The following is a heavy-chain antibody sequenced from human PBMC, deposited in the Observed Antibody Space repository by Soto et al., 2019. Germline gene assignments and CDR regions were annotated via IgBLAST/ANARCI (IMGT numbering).Heavy chain of an antibody. CDR3: ARDLNASSLDYEYYGMDV. CDR1: GGSVASNSAA. D-gene: IGHD6-13*01. Sequence: SQTLSLTCAMSGGSVASNSAACNWSRKSPSRGLEWLGRTYYRSKWYNDYAVSVKSRITINPDTSKNQFSLQLNSVTPEDTSVYYCARDLNASSLDYEYYGMDVWGQGTTVTVSS. CDR2: TYYRSKWYN. J-gene: IGHJ6*02. V-gene: IGHV6-1*01.